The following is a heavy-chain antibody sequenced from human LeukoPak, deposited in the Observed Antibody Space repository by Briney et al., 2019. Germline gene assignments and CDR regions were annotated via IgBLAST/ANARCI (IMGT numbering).Heavy chain of an antibody. CDR2: IWYDGSNK. Sequence: GGSLRLSCAASGFTFSSYGMHWVRQAPGKGLEWVAVIWYDGSNKYYADSVKGRFTISRDDSENTLYLQMNSLRAEDTAVYYCARDRLGAFDIWGQGTMVTVSS. V-gene: IGHV3-33*01. D-gene: IGHD3-22*01. CDR3: ARDRLGAFDI. J-gene: IGHJ3*02. CDR1: GFTFSSYG.